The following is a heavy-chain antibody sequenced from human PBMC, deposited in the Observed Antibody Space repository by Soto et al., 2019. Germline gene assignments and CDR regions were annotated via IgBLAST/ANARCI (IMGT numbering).Heavy chain of an antibody. CDR2: ITTSSNSI. V-gene: IGHV3-21*01. D-gene: IGHD1-26*01. J-gene: IGHJ4*02. CDR1: GFTFSSYS. Sequence: GGSLRLSCAASGFTFSSYSMNWVRQAPGKGLEWVTSITTSSNSIYYADSVKGRFTISRDNAKKSLYLQMNSLSAEDTAVYYCASRYSGSYDYWGQGTLVTVSS. CDR3: ASRYSGSYDY.